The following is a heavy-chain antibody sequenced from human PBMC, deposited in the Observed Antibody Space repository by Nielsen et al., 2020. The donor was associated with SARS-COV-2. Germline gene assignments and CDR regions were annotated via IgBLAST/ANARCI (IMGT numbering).Heavy chain of an antibody. CDR2: FNTTAGST. CDR3: ARSAAGGKNFDS. J-gene: IGHJ4*02. V-gene: IGHV1-46*03. Sequence: WVRHAPGLGREWMGIFNTTAGSTTYAQKFQGRVTMTRDTSTHTVFMELSSLRSEDTAVFYCARSAAGGKNFDSWGQGTLVTVSS. D-gene: IGHD6-13*01.